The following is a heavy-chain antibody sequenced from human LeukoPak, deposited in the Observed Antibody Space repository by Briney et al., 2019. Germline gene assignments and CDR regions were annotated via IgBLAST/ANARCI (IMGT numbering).Heavy chain of an antibody. Sequence: GGSLRLPCAASGFTFSSYSVNWVRQAPGKGLEWVSSISSSSSYIYYADSVKGRFTISRDNAKNSLYLQMNSLRAEDTAVYYCARHYSGSYSPFDYWGQGTLVTVSS. CDR3: ARHYSGSYSPFDY. J-gene: IGHJ4*02. CDR2: ISSSSSYI. D-gene: IGHD1-26*01. V-gene: IGHV3-21*01. CDR1: GFTFSSYS.